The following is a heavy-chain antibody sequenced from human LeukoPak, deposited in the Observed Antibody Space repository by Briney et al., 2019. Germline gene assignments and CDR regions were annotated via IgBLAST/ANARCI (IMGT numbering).Heavy chain of an antibody. CDR3: ARVVPTHCSSTSCYDAFDI. CDR1: GGTFYTYA. Sequence: ASVKVSCKASGGTFYTYAINWVRQAPGQGLEWMGGIIPIFGTANYAQKFQGRVTITADKSTSTAYMELSSLRSEDTAVYYCARVVPTHCSSTSCYDAFDIWGQGTMVTVSS. D-gene: IGHD2-2*01. CDR2: IIPIFGTA. J-gene: IGHJ3*02. V-gene: IGHV1-69*06.